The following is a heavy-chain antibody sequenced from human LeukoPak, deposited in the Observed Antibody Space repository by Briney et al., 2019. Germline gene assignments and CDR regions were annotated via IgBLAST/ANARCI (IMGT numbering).Heavy chain of an antibody. CDR2: INHSGST. CDR1: GGSFSGYY. CDR3: ARQFTPNYYYYYYMDV. V-gene: IGHV4-34*01. J-gene: IGHJ6*03. D-gene: IGHD2-15*01. Sequence: SETLSLTCAVYGGSFSGYYWSWIRQPPGKGLEWIGEINHSGSTNYNPSLKSRVTISVDTSKNQFSLKLSSVTAADTAVYYCARQFTPNYYYYYYMDVWGKGTTVTVSS.